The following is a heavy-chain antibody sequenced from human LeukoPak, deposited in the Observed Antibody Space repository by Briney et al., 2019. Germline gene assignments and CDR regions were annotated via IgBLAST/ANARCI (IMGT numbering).Heavy chain of an antibody. CDR3: ARHGYTIFGVARYYYYYMDV. CDR1: GYSISSGYY. J-gene: IGHJ6*03. CDR2: IYYSGST. D-gene: IGHD3-3*01. V-gene: IGHV4-38-2*02. Sequence: SETLSLTCTVSGYSISSGYYWGWIRQPPGKGLEWIGSIYYSGSTYYNPSLKSRVTISVDTSKNQFSLKLSSVTAADTAVYYCARHGYTIFGVARYYYYYMDVWGKGTTVTVSS.